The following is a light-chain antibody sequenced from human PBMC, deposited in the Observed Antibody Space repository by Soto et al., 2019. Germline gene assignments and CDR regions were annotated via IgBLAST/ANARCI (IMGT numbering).Light chain of an antibody. V-gene: IGKV3-15*01. CDR3: QQYNNWPLT. Sequence: EVVVTQSPATLSVSPGERVTLSCRASQSVSTNLAWYQQKPGQAPRHLISGASTRATDIPARFSGSGSGIEFTLTISSLQSEDLAVYYCQQYNNWPLTFGGGTKVEIK. J-gene: IGKJ4*01. CDR1: QSVSTN. CDR2: GAS.